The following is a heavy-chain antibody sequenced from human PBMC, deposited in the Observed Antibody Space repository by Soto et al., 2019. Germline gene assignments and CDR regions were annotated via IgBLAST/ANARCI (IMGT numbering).Heavy chain of an antibody. D-gene: IGHD3-10*01. V-gene: IGHV1-8*01. CDR1: GNTFTSYD. CDR3: ARGRASGSYYLLDY. CDR2: INPNSGNI. Sequence: ASVKVSCKASGNTFTSYDINWVRQATGHGLEWMGWINPNSGNIGYAQKFQGRVTMTRDTAVRTAYMEVSRLRSDDTAVYYCARGRASGSYYLLDYWGQGTLVTVSS. J-gene: IGHJ4*02.